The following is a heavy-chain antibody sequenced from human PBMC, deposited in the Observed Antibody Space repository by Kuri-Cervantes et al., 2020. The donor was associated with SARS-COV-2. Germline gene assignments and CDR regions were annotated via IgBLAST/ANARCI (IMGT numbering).Heavy chain of an antibody. CDR1: GFTFSSYA. CDR3: AKVIVVVPAAIGYMDV. V-gene: IGHV3-23*01. Sequence: GGSLRLSCAASGFTFSSYAMHWVRQAPGKGLEWVSAISGSGGSTYYADSVKGRFTISRDNSKNTLYLQMNSLRAEDTAVYYCAKVIVVVPAAIGYMDVWGKGTTVTVSS. CDR2: ISGSGGST. D-gene: IGHD2-2*01. J-gene: IGHJ6*03.